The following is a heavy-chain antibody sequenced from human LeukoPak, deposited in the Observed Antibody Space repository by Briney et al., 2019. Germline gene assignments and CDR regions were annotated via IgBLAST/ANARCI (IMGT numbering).Heavy chain of an antibody. CDR2: INWNGGST. Sequence: GGSLRLSCAAPGFTFDDYGMSWVRQAPGKGLEWVSGINWNGGSTGYADSVKGRFTISRDNAKNSLYLQMNSLRAEDTALYYCASSRVATYYFDYWGQGTLVTVSS. CDR1: GFTFDDYG. V-gene: IGHV3-20*04. J-gene: IGHJ4*02. CDR3: ASSRVATYYFDY. D-gene: IGHD5-12*01.